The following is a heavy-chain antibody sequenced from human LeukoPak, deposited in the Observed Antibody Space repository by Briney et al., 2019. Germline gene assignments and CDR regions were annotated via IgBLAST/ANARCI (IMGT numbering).Heavy chain of an antibody. Sequence: ASVKVSCKPSGYTLTSYVISWVRQAPGQGLEWMGWISGYNGNTNYAQKLKGRVTMSTDTSTSTAYMEMTSLRSYDTAVYYCASFSPTTASFDYWGQGTLVTVSS. D-gene: IGHD1-1*01. V-gene: IGHV1-18*01. CDR1: GYTLTSYV. J-gene: IGHJ4*02. CDR3: ASFSPTTASFDY. CDR2: ISGYNGNT.